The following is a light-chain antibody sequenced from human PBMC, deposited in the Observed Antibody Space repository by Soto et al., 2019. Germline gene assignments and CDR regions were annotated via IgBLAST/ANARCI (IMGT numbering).Light chain of an antibody. CDR3: QQYGSSPRT. V-gene: IGKV3-20*01. CDR1: QSVSNNY. J-gene: IGKJ1*01. CDR2: GAS. Sequence: IGLPQSPGTLSLSPGERATLSCRASQSVSNNYLAWYQQKPGQAPRLLIYGASNRATGIPDRFSGSGSGTDFTLTISRLEPEDFAVYFCQQYGSSPRTFGQGTKVDIK.